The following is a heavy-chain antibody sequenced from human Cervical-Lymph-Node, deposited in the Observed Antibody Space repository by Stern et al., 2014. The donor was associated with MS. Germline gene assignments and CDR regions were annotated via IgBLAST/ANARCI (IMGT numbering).Heavy chain of an antibody. CDR3: ARIIAGRPNWFDP. V-gene: IGHV5-51*03. CDR2: IY. CDR1: GYSFTTYW. Sequence: EVQLVESGAEVKKPGESLKISCKGSGYSFTTYWIGWVRQMPGKGLEWMGIIYSPSFQGQVTISADKSISTAYLQWSSLKASDTAMYYCARIIAGRPNWFDPWGQGTLVTVSS. J-gene: IGHJ5*02. D-gene: IGHD6-6*01.